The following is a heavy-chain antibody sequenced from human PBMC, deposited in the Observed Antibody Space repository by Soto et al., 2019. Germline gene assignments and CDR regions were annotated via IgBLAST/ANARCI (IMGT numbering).Heavy chain of an antibody. CDR1: GFTYNIYP. J-gene: IGHJ4*02. CDR2: ISAGVIDT. Sequence: EVQLLESGEALVQPGGSLRLSCAASGFTYNIYPMSWVRQAPGKGLEWVSGISAGVIDTYYADSVKGRFTVSRDDSKNTLYLQMNSLRADDTAVYYCAKQFSSSTWYPFDHWGRGTLVTVSS. V-gene: IGHV3-23*01. D-gene: IGHD6-13*01. CDR3: AKQFSSSTWYPFDH.